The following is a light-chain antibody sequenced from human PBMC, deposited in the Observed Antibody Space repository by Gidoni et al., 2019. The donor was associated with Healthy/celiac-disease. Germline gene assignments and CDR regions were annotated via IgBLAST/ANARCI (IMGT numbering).Light chain of an antibody. CDR1: QGISSY. Sequence: DIQVTQSPDFLSASVGDRVTITCRASQGISSYLAWYPQKPGKAPKLLIYAASTLQSGVPSRFSGSGSGTEFTLTISSLQPEDFATYYCQQLNSYPPGLTFXGXTKVEIK. J-gene: IGKJ4*01. CDR3: QQLNSYPPGLT. V-gene: IGKV1-9*01. CDR2: AAS.